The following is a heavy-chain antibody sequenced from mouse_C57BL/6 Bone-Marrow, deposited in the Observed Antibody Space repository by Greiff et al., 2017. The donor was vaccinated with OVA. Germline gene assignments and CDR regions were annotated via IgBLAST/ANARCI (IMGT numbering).Heavy chain of an antibody. V-gene: IGHV3-6*01. D-gene: IGHD1-1*01. CDR3: ARGGGFITTVVAPMDY. CDR2: ISYDGSN. CDR1: GYSITSGYY. J-gene: IGHJ4*01. Sequence: VQLKESGPGLVKPSQSLSLTCSVTGYSITSGYYWNWIRQFPGNKLEWMGYISYDGSNNYNPSLKNRISITRDTSKNQFFLKLNSVTTEDTATYYCARGGGFITTVVAPMDYWGQGTSVTVSS.